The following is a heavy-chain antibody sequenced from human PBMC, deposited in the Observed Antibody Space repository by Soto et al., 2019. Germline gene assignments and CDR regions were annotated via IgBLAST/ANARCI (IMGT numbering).Heavy chain of an antibody. CDR1: GGSISSGGYS. V-gene: IGHV4-30-2*01. CDR2: MYHSGST. Sequence: SETLSLTCAVSGGSISSGGYSWSWIRQPPGKGMERIGYMYHSGSTNYNPSLKSRVTISVDTSKNQFSLKLSSVTAADTAVYYCATGGSYYYGSGSYYRPPTYYYYGMDVWGQGTTVTVSS. D-gene: IGHD3-10*01. J-gene: IGHJ6*02. CDR3: ATGGSYYYGSGSYYRPPTYYYYGMDV.